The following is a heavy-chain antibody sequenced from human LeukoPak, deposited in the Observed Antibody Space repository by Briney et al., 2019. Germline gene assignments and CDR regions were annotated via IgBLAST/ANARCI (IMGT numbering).Heavy chain of an antibody. CDR2: IYYSGST. J-gene: IGHJ6*03. CDR1: VGSISSYY. D-gene: IGHD3-22*01. V-gene: IGHV4-59*01. CDR3: ARGRYYYDSSGHSYYYYYYMDV. Sequence: SETLSLTCTVSVGSISSYYWSWIRQPPGKGLEWIGYIYYSGSTNYNPSLKSRVTISVDTSKNQFSLKQSSVTAADTAVYYCARGRYYYDSSGHSYYYYYYMDVWGKGTTVTVSS.